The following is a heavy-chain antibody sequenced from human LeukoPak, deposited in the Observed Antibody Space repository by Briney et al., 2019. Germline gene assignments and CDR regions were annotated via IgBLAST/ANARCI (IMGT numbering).Heavy chain of an antibody. CDR1: GFTFSNAW. CDR2: IKSKTDGGTT. Sequence: GRSLRLSCAASGFTFSNAWMSWVRQAPGKGLEWVGRIKSKTDGGTTDYAAPVKGRFTISRDDSKNTLYLQMNSLKTEDTAVYYCTTARYYDSSGLHFDYWGQGTLVTVSS. D-gene: IGHD3-22*01. CDR3: TTARYYDSSGLHFDY. J-gene: IGHJ4*02. V-gene: IGHV3-15*01.